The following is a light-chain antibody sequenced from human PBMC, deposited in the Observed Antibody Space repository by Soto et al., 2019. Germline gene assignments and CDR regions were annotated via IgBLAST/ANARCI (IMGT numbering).Light chain of an antibody. J-gene: IGLJ1*01. CDR3: SSYTSSRSLEGV. CDR1: SSDVGGYNY. Sequence: LTQPASVSGSPGQSITISCTGTSSDVGGYNYVSWYQQHPGKAPKLIISEVSNRPSGVSNRFSGSKSGNTASLTISGLQAEDEADYYCSSYTSSRSLEGVLGNGTKVTVL. V-gene: IGLV2-14*01. CDR2: EVS.